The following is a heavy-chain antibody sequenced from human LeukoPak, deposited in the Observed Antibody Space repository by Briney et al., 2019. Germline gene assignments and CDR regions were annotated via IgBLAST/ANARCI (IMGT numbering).Heavy chain of an antibody. CDR1: GFTFSGYS. Sequence: GGSLRLSCAASGFTFSGYSMNWVRQAPGKGLEWVSSFGTRSTSVYHAGSVKGRFAISRDNAKNSLYLQMNSLRAEDTALYYCAREVSEGFDFWGQGTLVTVSS. V-gene: IGHV3-21*01. CDR3: AREVSEGFDF. J-gene: IGHJ4*02. D-gene: IGHD3-22*01. CDR2: FGTRSTSV.